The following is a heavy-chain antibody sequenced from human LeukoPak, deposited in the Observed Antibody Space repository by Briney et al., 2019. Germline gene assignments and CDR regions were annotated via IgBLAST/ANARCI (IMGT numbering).Heavy chain of an antibody. V-gene: IGHV3-66*02. J-gene: IGHJ4*02. Sequence: GGSLRLSCAASGFTVSNNYMSWVRQAPGKGLEWVSVIYSGDNTYYVESVKGRFTISRDNSKNTLFLQMNRLRAEDTAVYYCAGKRVLDASFDYWGQGTLVTVSS. CDR1: GFTVSNNY. CDR2: IYSGDNT. D-gene: IGHD3-16*01. CDR3: AGKRVLDASFDY.